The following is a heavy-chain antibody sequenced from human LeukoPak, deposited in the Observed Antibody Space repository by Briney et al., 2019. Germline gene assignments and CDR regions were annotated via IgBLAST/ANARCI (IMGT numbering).Heavy chain of an antibody. CDR2: IYYSGST. CDR1: GGSISSYY. Sequence: SETLSLTCTVSGGSISSYYWNWIRQPPGKGLEWIEYIYYSGSTNYNPSLKSRVTISVDTSKNQFPLKLSSVTAADTAVYYCARSGPGGSWIYNWFDPWGQGTLVTVSS. J-gene: IGHJ5*02. CDR3: ARSGPGGSWIYNWFDP. V-gene: IGHV4-59*01. D-gene: IGHD6-13*01.